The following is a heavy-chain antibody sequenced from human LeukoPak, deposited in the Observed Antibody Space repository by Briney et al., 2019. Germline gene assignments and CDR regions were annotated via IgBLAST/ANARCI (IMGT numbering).Heavy chain of an antibody. CDR2: NYPCYSDT. CDR1: GYSFTSYW. J-gene: IGHJ6*01. CDR3: ARRRVRDGYNWHHGMDV. Sequence: GGSLKIPCKGFGYSFTSYWIGWVRQMPGKGLEWVGINYPCYSDTRYSPSFQGQVTLSADQSISTAYLQWRSLKPSDTGMYYCARRRVRDGYNWHHGMDVWRQETTLSVPS. D-gene: IGHD5-24*01. V-gene: IGHV5-51*01.